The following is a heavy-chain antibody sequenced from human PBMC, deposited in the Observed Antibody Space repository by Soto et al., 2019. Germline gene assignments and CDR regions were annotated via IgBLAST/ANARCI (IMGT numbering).Heavy chain of an antibody. D-gene: IGHD6-13*01. J-gene: IGHJ3*02. CDR2: ISGSGGST. CDR3: AKGSLFFIAAAGRAFDI. Sequence: GGSLRLSCAASGLTFSSYAMSWVRQAPGKGLEWVSAISGSGGSTYYADSVKGRFTISRDNSKNTLYLQMNSLRAEDTAVYYCAKGSLFFIAAAGRAFDIWGQGTMVTVSS. V-gene: IGHV3-23*01. CDR1: GLTFSSYA.